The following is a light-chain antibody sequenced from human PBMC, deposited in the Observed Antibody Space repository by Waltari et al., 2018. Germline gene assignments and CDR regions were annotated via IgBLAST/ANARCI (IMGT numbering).Light chain of an antibody. V-gene: IGLV3-25*03. J-gene: IGLJ2*01. CDR2: RDT. CDR1: ALPKQF. Sequence: SYALTQPPSVSASPGQTARIPCSGNALPKQFAYWYQRKPGQAPVLVIYRDTERPSGIPARFSGSSSGTTVTLTINGVQAEDEADYYCQSADSSGSYVLFGGGTTLTVL. CDR3: QSADSSGSYVL.